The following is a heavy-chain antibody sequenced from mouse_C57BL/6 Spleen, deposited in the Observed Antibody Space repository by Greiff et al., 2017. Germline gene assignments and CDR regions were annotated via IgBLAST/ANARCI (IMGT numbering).Heavy chain of an antibody. CDR3: ALTGLFDY. V-gene: IGHV1-81*01. Sequence: VKLQESGAELARPGASVKLSCKASGYTFTSYGISWVKQRTGQGLEWIGEIYPRSGNTYYNEKFKGKATLTADKSSSTAYMELLSLTSEDSAVYFCALTGLFDYWGQGTTLTVSS. J-gene: IGHJ2*01. CDR1: GYTFTSYG. CDR2: IYPRSGNT. D-gene: IGHD4-1*01.